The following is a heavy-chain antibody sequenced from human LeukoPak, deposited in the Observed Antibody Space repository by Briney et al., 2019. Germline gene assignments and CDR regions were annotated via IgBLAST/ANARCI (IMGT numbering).Heavy chain of an antibody. CDR2: IIPILGIA. Sequence: GSSVKVSCKASGGTFSSYAISWVRQAPGQGLEWMGRIIPILGIANYAQKFQGRVTITADKSTSTAYMELSSLRSEDTAVYYCARSYDYGDYIIDYWGQGTLVTVSS. CDR3: ARSYDYGDYIIDY. CDR1: GGTFSSYA. J-gene: IGHJ4*02. D-gene: IGHD4-17*01. V-gene: IGHV1-69*04.